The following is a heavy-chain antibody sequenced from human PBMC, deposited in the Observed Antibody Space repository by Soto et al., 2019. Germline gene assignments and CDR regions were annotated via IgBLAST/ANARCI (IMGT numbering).Heavy chain of an antibody. J-gene: IGHJ6*04. CDR2: IKSKTDGGTT. V-gene: IGHV3-15*07. CDR1: GFTFSNAW. D-gene: IGHD4-17*01. Sequence: GGSLRLSCAASGFTFSNAWMNWVRQAPGKGLEWVGRIKSKTDGGTTDYAAPVKGRFTISRDDSKNTLYLQMNSLKTEDTAVYYCTTRPVSVTTVVTQPRRYSYFGMDVWGEGTTVTVSS. CDR3: TTRPVSVTTVVTQPRRYSYFGMDV.